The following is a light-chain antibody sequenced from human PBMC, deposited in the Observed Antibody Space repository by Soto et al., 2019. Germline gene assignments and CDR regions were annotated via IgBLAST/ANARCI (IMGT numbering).Light chain of an antibody. CDR1: QNIYSN. Sequence: IVMTQSPATLSVSTGERATLSCRASQNIYSNVAWYQQRPGQAARLLIYRASTSATGIPARFSGSGSGTDYTLTISSLESEDSAVYYCQQYGYTFCTFRQGTKV. J-gene: IGKJ1*01. V-gene: IGKV3-15*01. CDR3: QQYGYTFCT. CDR2: RAS.